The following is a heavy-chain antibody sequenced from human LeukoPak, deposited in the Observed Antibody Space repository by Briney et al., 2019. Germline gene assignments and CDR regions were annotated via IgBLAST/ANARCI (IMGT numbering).Heavy chain of an antibody. CDR3: ARDSRASLYDSILFDFDY. CDR1: GYTFTSYY. D-gene: IGHD3-9*01. CDR2: ISAYNGNT. J-gene: IGHJ4*02. Sequence: ASVKVSCKASGYTFTSYYMHWVRQAPGQGLEWMGWISAYNGNTNYAQKLQGRVTMTTDTSTSTAYMELRSLRSDDTAVYYCARDSRASLYDSILFDFDYWGQGTLVTVSS. V-gene: IGHV1-18*04.